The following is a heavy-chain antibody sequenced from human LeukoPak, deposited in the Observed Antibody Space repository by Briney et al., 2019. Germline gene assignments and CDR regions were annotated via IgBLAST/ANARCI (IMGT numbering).Heavy chain of an antibody. CDR3: ARDFAGYCSSTSCYSSSYYYYYMDV. CDR2: ISAYNGNT. CDR1: GYTFTSYG. J-gene: IGHJ6*03. D-gene: IGHD2-2*02. Sequence: GASVKVSCKASGYTFTSYGISWVRQAPGQGLEWMGWISAYNGNTNYAQKLQGRVTKTTDTSTSTAYMELRSLRSDDTAVYYCARDFAGYCSSTSCYSSSYYYYYMDVWGKGTTVTVSS. V-gene: IGHV1-18*01.